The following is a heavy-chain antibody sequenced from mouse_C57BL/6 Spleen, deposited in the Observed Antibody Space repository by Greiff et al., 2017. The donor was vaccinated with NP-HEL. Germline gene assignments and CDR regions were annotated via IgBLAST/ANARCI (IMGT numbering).Heavy chain of an antibody. D-gene: IGHD1-1*01. CDR3: ARSTTVSYYFDY. Sequence: EVMLVESGGDLVKPGGSLKLSCAASGFTFSSYGMSWVRQTPDKRLEWVATISSGGSYTYYPDSVKGRVTISRDNAKNTLYLQMSSLKSEDTAMYYCARSTTVSYYFDYWGQGTTLTVSS. V-gene: IGHV5-6*02. CDR2: ISSGGSYT. CDR1: GFTFSSYG. J-gene: IGHJ2*01.